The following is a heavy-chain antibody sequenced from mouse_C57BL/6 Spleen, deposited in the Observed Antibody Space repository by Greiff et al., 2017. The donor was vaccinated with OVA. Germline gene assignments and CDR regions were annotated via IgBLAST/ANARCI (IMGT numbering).Heavy chain of an antibody. Sequence: QVQLQQSGAELVKPGASVKISCKASGYAFSSYWMNWVKQRPGKGLEWIGQIYPGDGDTNYNGKFKGKATLTADKSSSTAYMQLSSLTSEDSAVYFCARSFTTVVKGDYFDYWGQGTTLTVSS. CDR1: GYAFSSYW. CDR3: ARSFTTVVKGDYFDY. D-gene: IGHD1-1*01. J-gene: IGHJ2*01. CDR2: IYPGDGDT. V-gene: IGHV1-80*01.